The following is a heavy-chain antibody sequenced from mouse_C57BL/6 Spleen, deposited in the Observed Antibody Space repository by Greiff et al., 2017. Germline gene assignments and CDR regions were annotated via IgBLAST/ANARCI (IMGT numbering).Heavy chain of an antibody. CDR1: GYTFTDYY. CDR3: ARFPMVTYYAMDD. D-gene: IGHD2-2*01. Sequence: EVQLQQSGPELVKPGASVKISCKASGYTFTDYYMNWVKQSHGKSLEWIGDINPNNGGTSYNQKFKGKATLTVDKSSSTAYMELRSLTSEDSAVYYCARFPMVTYYAMDDWGQGTSVTVSS. V-gene: IGHV1-26*01. J-gene: IGHJ4*01. CDR2: INPNNGGT.